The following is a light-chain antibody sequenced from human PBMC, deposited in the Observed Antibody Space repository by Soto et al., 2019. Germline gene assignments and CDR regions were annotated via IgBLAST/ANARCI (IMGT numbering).Light chain of an antibody. CDR3: SSYAGSSNV. CDR2: EVN. Sequence: QSVLTQPPSASGSPGQSVAISCTGTSSDVGGYNYVSWYQQHPGKAPKLMIYEVNKRPSGVPDRFSGSKSGNTASLPVSGLQAEDEADYYSSSYAGSSNVFGTGTKGTVL. J-gene: IGLJ1*01. CDR1: SSDVGGYNY. V-gene: IGLV2-8*01.